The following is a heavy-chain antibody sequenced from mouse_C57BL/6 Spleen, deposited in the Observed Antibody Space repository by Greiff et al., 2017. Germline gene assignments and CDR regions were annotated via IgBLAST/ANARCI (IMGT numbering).Heavy chain of an antibody. Sequence: VQLQQSGPELVKPGASVKLSCKASGYTFTDYYMHWVKQSHGQSLEWIGDINPNNGGTSYNEKFKGKATLTVDKSSSTAYMELRSLTSEYSAVYDCARSFCDYDGDYWGQGTTLTVS. CDR3: ARSFCDYDGDY. V-gene: IGHV1-26*01. D-gene: IGHD2-4*01. J-gene: IGHJ2*01. CDR1: GYTFTDYY. CDR2: INPNNGGT.